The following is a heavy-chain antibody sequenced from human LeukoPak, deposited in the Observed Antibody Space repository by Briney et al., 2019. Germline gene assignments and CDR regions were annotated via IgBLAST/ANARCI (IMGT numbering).Heavy chain of an antibody. CDR1: GFNFSTYW. V-gene: IGHV3-7*01. D-gene: IGHD3-22*01. CDR3: ARVLPYYDSGGCFDY. CDR2: IKQDGSEK. Sequence: PGGSLRLSCAASGFNFSTYWMSWVRQAPGKGLEWVANIKQDGSEKYYVDSVKGRFTISRDTAKNSLYLQMNSLRAEDTAVYYCARVLPYYDSGGCFDYWGQGTLVTVSS. J-gene: IGHJ4*02.